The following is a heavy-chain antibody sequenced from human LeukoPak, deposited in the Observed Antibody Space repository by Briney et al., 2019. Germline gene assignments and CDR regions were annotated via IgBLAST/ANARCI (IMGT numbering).Heavy chain of an antibody. CDR3: VRDRGTYRPIDY. Sequence: GGSLRLSCAASGFIFSSYAMSWVRQAPGKGLEWVSAISGRGANTYHADSVKGRFTISRDNAQNSLYLQMNSLRAEDTAIYYCVRDRGTYRPIDYWGQGTLVTVSS. J-gene: IGHJ4*02. CDR2: ISGRGANT. V-gene: IGHV3-23*01. D-gene: IGHD1-26*01. CDR1: GFIFSSYA.